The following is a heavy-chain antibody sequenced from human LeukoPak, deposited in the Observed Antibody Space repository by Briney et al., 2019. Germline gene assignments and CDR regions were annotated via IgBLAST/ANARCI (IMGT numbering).Heavy chain of an antibody. V-gene: IGHV3-23*01. Sequence: GGSLRLSCAASGFTFSSYAMSWVRQAPGKRLEWVSAISGSGGSTYYADSVKGRFTISRDNSKNTLYLQMNSLRAEDTAVYYCEKSREQKTYYYDSSGYSVDYWGQGTLVTVSS. J-gene: IGHJ4*02. D-gene: IGHD3-22*01. CDR1: GFTFSSYA. CDR2: ISGSGGST. CDR3: EKSREQKTYYYDSSGYSVDY.